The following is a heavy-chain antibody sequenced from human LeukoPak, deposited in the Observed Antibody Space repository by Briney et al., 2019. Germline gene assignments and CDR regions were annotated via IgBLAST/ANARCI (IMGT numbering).Heavy chain of an antibody. Sequence: SETLSLTCTVSGGSISSYYWSWIRQPPGKGLEWIGYISNSGITNYNPSLKSRVTISVDTSKNQFSLKLSSVTAADTAVYFCARGFRGDNFDYWGQGTLVTVSS. D-gene: IGHD7-27*01. CDR3: ARGFRGDNFDY. V-gene: IGHV4-59*08. CDR1: GGSISSYY. CDR2: ISNSGIT. J-gene: IGHJ4*02.